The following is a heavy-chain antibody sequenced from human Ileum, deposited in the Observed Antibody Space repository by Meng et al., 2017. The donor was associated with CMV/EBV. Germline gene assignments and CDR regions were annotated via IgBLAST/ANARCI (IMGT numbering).Heavy chain of an antibody. CDR2: ISSTVGLT. V-gene: IGHV3-21*06. CDR3: ARDPDYSNNWYGGGDL. J-gene: IGHJ5*02. Sequence: GESLKISCAASGFTFSSYSMNWVRRAPGKGLEWVASISSTVGLTYYADSVKGRFTISRDNGKNSLYLQMDSLRAEDTAVYYCARDPDYSNNWYGGGDLWGQGALVTVSS. CDR1: GFTFSSYS. D-gene: IGHD4-11*01.